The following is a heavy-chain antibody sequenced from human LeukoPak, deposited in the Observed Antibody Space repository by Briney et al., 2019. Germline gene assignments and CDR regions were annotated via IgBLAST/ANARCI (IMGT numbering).Heavy chain of an antibody. D-gene: IGHD6-13*01. V-gene: IGHV4-59*13. CDR3: ARVRQQVVHDAFDI. CDR1: GGSISSYY. J-gene: IGHJ3*02. Sequence: PSETLSLTCTVSGGSISSYYWGWIRQPPEKGLEWIGYIYYSGSTNYNPSLKSRVTISVDTSKNLFSLKLSSVTAADTAVYYCARVRQQVVHDAFDIWGQGTMVIVSS. CDR2: IYYSGST.